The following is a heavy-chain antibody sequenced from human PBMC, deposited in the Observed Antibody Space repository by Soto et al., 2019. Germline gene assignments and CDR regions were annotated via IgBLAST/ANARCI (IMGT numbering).Heavy chain of an antibody. CDR3: ARSTNYYDSSGYPWGAFDI. CDR2: IIPIFGTA. J-gene: IGHJ3*02. D-gene: IGHD3-22*01. CDR1: GGTFSSYA. V-gene: IGHV1-69*12. Sequence: QVQLVQSGAEVKKPGSSVKVSCKASGGTFSSYAISWVRQAPGQGHEWMGGIIPIFGTANYAQKFQGRVTITADESTSTAYMELSSLRSEDTAVYYCARSTNYYDSSGYPWGAFDIWGQGTMVTVSS.